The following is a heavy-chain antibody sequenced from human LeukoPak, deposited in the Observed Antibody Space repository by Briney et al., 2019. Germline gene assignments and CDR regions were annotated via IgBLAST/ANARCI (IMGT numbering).Heavy chain of an antibody. V-gene: IGHV4-34*01. CDR3: ARRRGMIQLWPYNWFDP. D-gene: IGHD5-18*01. Sequence: KPSETLSLTCAVYGGSFSGYYWSWIRQPPGKGLEWIGEINHSGSTNYNPSLKSRVTISVDTSKNQFSLKLSSVTAADTAVYYCARRRGMIQLWPYNWFDPWGQGTLVTVSS. J-gene: IGHJ5*02. CDR1: GGSFSGYY. CDR2: INHSGST.